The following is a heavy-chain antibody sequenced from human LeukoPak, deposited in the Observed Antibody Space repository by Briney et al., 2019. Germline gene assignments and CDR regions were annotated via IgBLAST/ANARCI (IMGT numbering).Heavy chain of an antibody. D-gene: IGHD5-18*01. Sequence: PSETLSLTCAVYGGSFSGYYRSWIRQPPGKGLEWIGEINHSGSTNYNPSLKSRVTISVDTSKNQFSLKLSSVTAADTAVYYCARGLDTAMVTSSPGGGWFDPWGQGTLVTVSS. V-gene: IGHV4-34*01. CDR3: ARGLDTAMVTSSPGGGWFDP. CDR1: GGSFSGYY. J-gene: IGHJ5*02. CDR2: INHSGST.